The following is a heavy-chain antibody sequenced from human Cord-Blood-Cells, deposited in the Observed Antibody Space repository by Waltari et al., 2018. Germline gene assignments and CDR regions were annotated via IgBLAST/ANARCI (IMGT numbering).Heavy chain of an antibody. J-gene: IGHJ4*02. CDR3: ARRGGPDDYYFDY. CDR2: LYPGDSDT. Sequence: ELQPVQSGAEVKKPGESLKISCKGSGYSFTRYWLGWVRRMPGKGLEWMGILYPGDSDTRYSPSFQGQVTISADKSISTAYLQWSSLKASDTAMYYCARRGGPDDYYFDYWGQGTLVTVSS. D-gene: IGHD3-16*01. CDR1: GYSFTRYW. V-gene: IGHV5-51*01.